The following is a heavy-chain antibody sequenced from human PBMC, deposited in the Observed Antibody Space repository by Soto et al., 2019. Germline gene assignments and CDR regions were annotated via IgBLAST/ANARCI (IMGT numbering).Heavy chain of an antibody. CDR3: ARQTPEYSSSWYDSGYPLFDY. J-gene: IGHJ4*02. CDR2: IYYSGST. Sequence: SETLSLTCTVSGGSISSSSYYWGWIRQPPGKGLEWIGSIYYSGSTYYNPSLKSRVTISVDTSKNQFSLKLSSVTAADTAVYYCARQTPEYSSSWYDSGYPLFDYWGQGTLVTVSS. CDR1: GGSISSSSYY. D-gene: IGHD6-13*01. V-gene: IGHV4-39*01.